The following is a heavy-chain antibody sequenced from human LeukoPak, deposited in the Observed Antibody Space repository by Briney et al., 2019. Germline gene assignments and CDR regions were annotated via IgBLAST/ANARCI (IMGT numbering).Heavy chain of an antibody. D-gene: IGHD5-18*01. CDR3: ARERRVTDLDY. V-gene: IGHV3-7*01. CDR1: EFTFSDHW. J-gene: IGHJ4*02. Sequence: PGGSLRLSCVVSEFTFSDHWMSWVRQAPGRGLEWVAHINQGGSEKYYADSVKGRFIISRDNAKNSLYLQMNSLRAEDTAVYYCARERRVTDLDYWGQGTLVTVSS. CDR2: INQGGSEK.